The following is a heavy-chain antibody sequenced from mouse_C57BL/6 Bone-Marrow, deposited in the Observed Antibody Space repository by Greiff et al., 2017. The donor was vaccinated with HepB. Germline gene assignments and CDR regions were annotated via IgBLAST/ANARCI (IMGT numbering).Heavy chain of an antibody. CDR2: ISDGGSYT. V-gene: IGHV5-4*01. D-gene: IGHD2-13*01. CDR1: GFTFSSYA. Sequence: DVMLVESGGGLVKPGGSLKLSCAASGFTFSSYAMSWVRQTPEKRLEWVATISDGGSYTYYPDNVKGRFTLSRDNAKNNLYLQMSHLKSEDTAMYYCARDDFTLAYWGQGTLVTVSA. CDR3: ARDDFTLAY. J-gene: IGHJ3*01.